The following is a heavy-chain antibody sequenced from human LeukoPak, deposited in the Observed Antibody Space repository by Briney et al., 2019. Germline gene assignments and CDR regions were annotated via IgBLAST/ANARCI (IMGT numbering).Heavy chain of an antibody. CDR3: ARGSVANYYDSGCMDV. D-gene: IGHD3-22*01. V-gene: IGHV4-59*01. CDR1: GGSISSYY. CDR2: IYYSGST. J-gene: IGHJ6*03. Sequence: PSETLSLTCTVSGGSISSYYWSWIRQPPGKGLEWIGYIYYSGSTNYNPSLKSRVTISVDTSKNQFSLKLSSVTAADTAVYYCARGSVANYYDSGCMDVWGKGTTVTVSS.